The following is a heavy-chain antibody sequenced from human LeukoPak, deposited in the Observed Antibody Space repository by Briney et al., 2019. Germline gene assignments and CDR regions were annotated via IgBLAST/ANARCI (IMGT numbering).Heavy chain of an antibody. Sequence: SETLSLTCAVYGGSFSGYYWSWIRQPPGKGLEWIGEINHSGSTNYNPSLKSRVTISVDTSKNQFSLKLSSVTAADTAVYYCARVYCSSTSCRRHGEIRPFDYWGQGTLVTVSS. CDR1: GGSFSGYY. CDR3: ARVYCSSTSCRRHGEIRPFDY. V-gene: IGHV4-34*01. CDR2: INHSGST. D-gene: IGHD2-2*01. J-gene: IGHJ4*02.